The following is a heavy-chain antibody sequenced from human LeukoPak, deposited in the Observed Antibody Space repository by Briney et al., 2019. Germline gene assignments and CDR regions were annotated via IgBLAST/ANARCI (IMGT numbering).Heavy chain of an antibody. Sequence: GASVKVSCKASGYTFTSYYMLWVRQAPAQGLEWMGIINPSGGSTSYAQKFQGRVTMTRDMSTSTVYMELSSLRSEDTAVYYCARDRPALYDSSGYYRWPYYWYFDLWGRGTLVTVSS. V-gene: IGHV1-46*01. D-gene: IGHD3-22*01. CDR1: GYTFTSYY. CDR2: INPSGGST. CDR3: ARDRPALYDSSGYYRWPYYWYFDL. J-gene: IGHJ2*01.